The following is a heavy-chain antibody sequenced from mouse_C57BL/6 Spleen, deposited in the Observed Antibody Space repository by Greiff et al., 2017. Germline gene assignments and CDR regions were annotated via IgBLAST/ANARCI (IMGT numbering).Heavy chain of an antibody. CDR2: IYPRSGNT. V-gene: IGHV1-81*01. D-gene: IGHD1-1*01. CDR1: GYTFTSYG. Sequence: VKLQQSGAELARPGASVKLSCKASGYTFTSYGISWVKQRTGQGLEWIGEIYPRSGNTYYNEKFKGKATLTADKSSSTAYMELRSLTSEDSAVYFCARSITTVVAKGDFDYWGQGTTLTVSS. CDR3: ARSITTVVAKGDFDY. J-gene: IGHJ2*01.